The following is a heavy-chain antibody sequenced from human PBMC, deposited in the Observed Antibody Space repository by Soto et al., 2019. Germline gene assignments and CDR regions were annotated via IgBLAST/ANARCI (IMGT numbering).Heavy chain of an antibody. Sequence: LRLSCAASGFTFSGSAMHWVRQASGKGLEWVGHIRSKANNYATAYAASVKGRFIISRDDSKNTAYLQMNSLKTEDTAVYFCTRLITVAGLDYWGQGTLVTVSS. CDR1: GFTFSGSA. CDR3: TRLITVAGLDY. CDR2: IRSKANNYAT. J-gene: IGHJ4*02. D-gene: IGHD6-19*01. V-gene: IGHV3-73*01.